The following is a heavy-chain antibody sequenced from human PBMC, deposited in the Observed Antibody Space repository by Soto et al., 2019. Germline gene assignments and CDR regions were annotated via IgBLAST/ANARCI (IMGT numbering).Heavy chain of an antibody. J-gene: IGHJ1*01. CDR3: AKLNYDRTHLRPLGYFQH. CDR1: EFTFSSYA. Sequence: EVQLLESGGGLVQPGGSLRLSCAASEFTFSSYAMSWVRQAPGKGLEWVSAISGSGGSTYYADSVQGRFTISRDNSKTPLYLQMNSVRAEDTAVYYCAKLNYDRTHLRPLGYFQHWGQGTLVTVSS. CDR2: ISGSGGST. D-gene: IGHD3-22*01. V-gene: IGHV3-23*01.